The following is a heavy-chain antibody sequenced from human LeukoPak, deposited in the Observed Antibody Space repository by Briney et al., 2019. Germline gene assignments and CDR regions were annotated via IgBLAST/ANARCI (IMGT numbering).Heavy chain of an antibody. D-gene: IGHD3-22*01. CDR1: GGSFSGYY. J-gene: IGHJ4*02. CDR3: ARDNPGTYDSSGYDY. V-gene: IGHV4-34*01. Sequence: SETLSLTCAVYGGSFSGYYWSWIRQPPGKGLEWIGEINHSGSTNYNPSLKSRVTISADTSKNQFSLKLSSVTAADTAVYYCARDNPGTYDSSGYDYWGQGTLVTVSS. CDR2: INHSGST.